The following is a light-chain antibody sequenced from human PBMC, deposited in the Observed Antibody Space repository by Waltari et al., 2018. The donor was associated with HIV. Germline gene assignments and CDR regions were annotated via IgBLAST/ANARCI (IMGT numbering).Light chain of an antibody. J-gene: IGKJ1*01. Sequence: DIQMTQYPSSLSASVGDRVTITCRASQSISSYLNWYQQKPGKAPKLLIYAASSLQSGVSSRFSGSGSGTDFTLTISSLQPEDFATYYCQQSYSTWTFGQGTKVEIK. CDR3: QQSYSTWT. CDR2: AAS. V-gene: IGKV1-39*01. CDR1: QSISSY.